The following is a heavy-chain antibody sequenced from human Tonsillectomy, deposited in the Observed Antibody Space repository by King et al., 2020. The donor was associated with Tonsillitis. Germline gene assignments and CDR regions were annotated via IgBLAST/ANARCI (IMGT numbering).Heavy chain of an antibody. CDR1: GGSISSYY. Sequence: VQLQESGPGLVKPSETLSLTCTVSGGSISSYYWSWIRQPAGRGLEWIGRIYTSGSTNYNTSPKSRVTMSVDTSKNQFSLKLSSVTAADTAVYYCARESTVHLGGTSGHWYFDLWGRGTLVSVSS. D-gene: IGHD1-26*01. J-gene: IGHJ2*01. V-gene: IGHV4-4*07. CDR2: IYTSGST. CDR3: ARESTVHLGGTSGHWYFDL.